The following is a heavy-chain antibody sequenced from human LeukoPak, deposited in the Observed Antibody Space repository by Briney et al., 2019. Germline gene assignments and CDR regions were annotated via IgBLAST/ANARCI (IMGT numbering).Heavy chain of an antibody. Sequence: GGSLRISCAASGFTFSHHVITWGRQAPGKGVEWVLGISGSGAGTFYAESVKGRFTISRDNSKTTLSLQMNSLRAEDTAIYYCAKVDPASVTGGVFYYYYYMDVWGKGTTVTVSS. CDR2: ISGSGAGT. CDR3: AKVDPASVTGGVFYYYYYMDV. J-gene: IGHJ6*03. D-gene: IGHD2-21*02. CDR1: GFTFSHHV. V-gene: IGHV3-23*01.